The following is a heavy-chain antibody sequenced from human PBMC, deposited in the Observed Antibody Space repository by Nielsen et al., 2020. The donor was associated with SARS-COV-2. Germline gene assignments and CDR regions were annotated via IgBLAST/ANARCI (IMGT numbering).Heavy chain of an antibody. J-gene: IGHJ6*02. V-gene: IGHV7-4-1*02. CDR3: ARAPMVRGVLYYYGKDV. D-gene: IGHD3-10*01. CDR2: INTNTGNP. Sequence: ASVKVSCKASGYTFTGYYMHWVRQAPGQGLEWMGWINTNTGNPTYAQGFTGRFVFSLDTSVSTAYLQISSLKAEDTAVYYCARAPMVRGVLYYYGKDVWGQGTTVTVSS. CDR1: GYTFTGYY.